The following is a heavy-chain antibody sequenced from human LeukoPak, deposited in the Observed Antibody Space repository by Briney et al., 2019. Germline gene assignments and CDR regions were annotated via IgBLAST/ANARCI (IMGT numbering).Heavy chain of an antibody. J-gene: IGHJ4*02. CDR1: GFTFTSSA. CDR3: ARLSYYDSSGYMPPIDY. V-gene: IGHV1-58*01. Sequence: GASVKVSCKASGFTFTSSAVQWVRQARGQRLEWIGWIVVGSGNTNYAQKFQERVTITRDMSTSTAYMELSSLRSEDTAVYYCARLSYYDSSGYMPPIDYWGQGTLVTVSS. CDR2: IVVGSGNT. D-gene: IGHD3-22*01.